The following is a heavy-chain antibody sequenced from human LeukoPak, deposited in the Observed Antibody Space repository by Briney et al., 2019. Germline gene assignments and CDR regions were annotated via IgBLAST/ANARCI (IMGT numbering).Heavy chain of an antibody. J-gene: IGHJ5*02. Sequence: SVKVSCKASGGTFSSYAISWVRQAPGQGLEWMGGIIPIFGTANYAQKFQGRVTITADESTSTAYMELSSLRSEDTAVYYCAREGSITIFGVVRTSWFDPWGQGTLVTVSS. V-gene: IGHV1-69*13. CDR1: GGTFSSYA. CDR3: AREGSITIFGVVRTSWFDP. CDR2: IIPIFGTA. D-gene: IGHD3-3*01.